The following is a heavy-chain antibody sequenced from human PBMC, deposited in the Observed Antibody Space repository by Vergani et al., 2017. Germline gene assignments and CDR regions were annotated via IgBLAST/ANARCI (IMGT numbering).Heavy chain of an antibody. CDR2: ISSSSSYI. V-gene: IGHV3-21*01. D-gene: IGHD2-21*02. J-gene: IGHJ4*02. CDR1: GFTFSSYR. Sequence: EVQLVESGGGLVKPGGSLRLSCAASGFTFSSYRMNWVRQAPGKGREGVSSISSSSSYIYYADSVKGRFTSSRDNAKNSLYLQMNSLRAEYTAVYYSARDQYCGGDCYSSGDFDYWGQGTLVTASS. CDR3: ARDQYCGGDCYSSGDFDY.